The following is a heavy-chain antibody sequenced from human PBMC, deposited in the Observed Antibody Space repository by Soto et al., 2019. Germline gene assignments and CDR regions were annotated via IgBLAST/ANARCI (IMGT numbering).Heavy chain of an antibody. J-gene: IGHJ6*02. CDR2: ISYDGSNN. V-gene: IGHV3-30-3*01. Sequence: QGQLVESGGGVVQPGRSLRLSCAASGFTFSSYAMHWVRQAPGKGLAWVAVISYDGSNNYYADSVKGLFTITRDNSKNTLYLQRNSLRAEDTAVYYCARYARLRWYVSFYGMDFCGQGTTVTVSS. D-gene: IGHD6-13*01. CDR1: GFTFSSYA. CDR3: ARYARLRWYVSFYGMDF.